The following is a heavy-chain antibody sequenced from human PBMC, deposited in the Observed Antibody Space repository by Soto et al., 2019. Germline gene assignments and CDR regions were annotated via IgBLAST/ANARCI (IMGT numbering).Heavy chain of an antibody. D-gene: IGHD1-1*01. J-gene: IGHJ4*02. CDR2: ISSSSSTI. Sequence: GGSLRLSCAASGFTFSSYSMNWVRLAPGKGLEWVSYISSSSSTIYHADSVQGRFTIFRDNAKNSLYLQMHSLRDEEKAVYYCAIDHDGPLHAYYIDYWGQGILVTVSS. CDR1: GFTFSSYS. CDR3: AIDHDGPLHAYYIDY. V-gene: IGHV3-48*02.